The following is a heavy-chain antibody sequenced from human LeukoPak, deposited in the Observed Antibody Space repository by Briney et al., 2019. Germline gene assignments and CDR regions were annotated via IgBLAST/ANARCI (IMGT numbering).Heavy chain of an antibody. V-gene: IGHV3-23*01. Sequence: GGSLRLSCAASGFTFSDSAMTWVRQAPGKGLEWVSLISASGVSTYYADSVKGRFTISRDNSKNTLYLQMNSLRAEDTAVYYCAKTDVVATKGIDYWGQGTLVTVSS. J-gene: IGHJ4*02. CDR3: AKTDVVATKGIDY. CDR2: ISASGVST. CDR1: GFTFSDSA. D-gene: IGHD5-12*01.